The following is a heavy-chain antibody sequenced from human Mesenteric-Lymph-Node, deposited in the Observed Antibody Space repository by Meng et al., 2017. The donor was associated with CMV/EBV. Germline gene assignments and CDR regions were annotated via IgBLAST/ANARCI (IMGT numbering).Heavy chain of an antibody. CDR3: ARASIYYYHVDV. CDR2: IYYSGST. V-gene: IGHV4-61*01. Sequence: SETLSLTCTVSGGSVSSGSYYWSWIRQPPGKGLEWIGYIYYSGSTNYNPSLKSRVTISLDPSKNQLSLKLNSVTAADTAVYYCARASIYYYHVDVWGQGTTVTVS. J-gene: IGHJ6*02. CDR1: GGSVSSGSYY.